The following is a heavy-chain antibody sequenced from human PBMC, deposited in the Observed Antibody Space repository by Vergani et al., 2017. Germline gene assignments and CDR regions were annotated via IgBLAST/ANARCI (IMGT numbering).Heavy chain of an antibody. CDR2: IIPIFGTA. D-gene: IGHD3-22*01. CDR1: GGTFSSYA. Sequence: QVQLVQSGAEVKKPGSSVKVSCKASGGTFSSYAISWVRQAPGQGLEWMGGIIPIFGTANYAQKFQGRVTITADESTTTAYMELSSLRSEDTAVYYCAREDSSGYYYNDAFDIWGQGTMVTVSS. J-gene: IGHJ3*02. V-gene: IGHV1-69*01. CDR3: AREDSSGYYYNDAFDI.